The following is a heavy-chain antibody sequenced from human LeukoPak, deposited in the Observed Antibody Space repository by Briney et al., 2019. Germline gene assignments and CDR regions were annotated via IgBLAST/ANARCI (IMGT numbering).Heavy chain of an antibody. CDR2: IRQNGSEG. J-gene: IGHJ4*02. CDR3: ARGWAVNY. V-gene: IGHV3-7*05. CDR1: GFTFSINW. D-gene: IGHD6-13*01. Sequence: PGGSLRLSCAASGFTFSINWMSWVRQAPGKGLEWVANIRQNGSEGYYVDSVKGRFTVSRDSAKNSLYLQMNSLRADDSAVYYCARGWAVNYWGQGTQVTVSS.